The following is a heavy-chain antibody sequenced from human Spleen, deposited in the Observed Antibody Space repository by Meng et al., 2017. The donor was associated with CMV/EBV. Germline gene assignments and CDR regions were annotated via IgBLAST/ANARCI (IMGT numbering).Heavy chain of an antibody. Sequence: GGSLRLSCTASGFTFGDYAMYWVRQAPGKGLEWVGFIRTKAYGGTTQHAASVKGRFTISRDDSKSIAYLQMNSLKTEDTAVYYCTVGVTSIAGYNWFDPWGQGTLVTVSS. CDR3: TVGVTSIAGYNWFDP. D-gene: IGHD1-26*01. V-gene: IGHV3-49*04. CDR2: IRTKAYGGTT. CDR1: GFTFGDYA. J-gene: IGHJ5*02.